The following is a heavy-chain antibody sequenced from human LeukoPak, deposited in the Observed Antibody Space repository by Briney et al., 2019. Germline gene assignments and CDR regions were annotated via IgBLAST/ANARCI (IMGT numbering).Heavy chain of an antibody. Sequence: GGSLRLSCAASGFIFRSYWMHWVRQAPGKGLEWVSYISTSGSTIYYADSVKGRFTISRDNAKNSLYLQMNSLRAEDTAVYYCARGGTGATKRYYYYAMDVWGQGTTVTVSS. V-gene: IGHV3-48*04. CDR1: GFIFRSYW. J-gene: IGHJ6*02. CDR2: ISTSGSTI. D-gene: IGHD1-26*01. CDR3: ARGGTGATKRYYYYAMDV.